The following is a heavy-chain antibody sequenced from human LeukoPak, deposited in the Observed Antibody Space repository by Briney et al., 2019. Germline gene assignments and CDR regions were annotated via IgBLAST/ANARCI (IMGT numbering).Heavy chain of an antibody. V-gene: IGHV3-15*01. CDR2: IRSKTDGGTT. CDR1: GFTFRDAW. D-gene: IGHD3-3*01. CDR3: AKHIYGVVSIQQ. Sequence: AGGSLRLSCAASGFTFRDAWMTWVRQAPGKGLEWVGRIRSKTDGGTTDYAVSVQGRFTISRDDSKNTLYLQMSSLKTEDTAVYYCAKHIYGVVSIQQWGQGTLVTVSS. J-gene: IGHJ1*01.